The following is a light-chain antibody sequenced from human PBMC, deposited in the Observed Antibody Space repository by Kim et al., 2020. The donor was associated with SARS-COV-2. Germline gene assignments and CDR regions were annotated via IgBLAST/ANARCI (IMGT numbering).Light chain of an antibody. Sequence: DIQMTQSPSSLAASVGDRVTIACRASQSIGTYLNWYQQKPGKAPKLLIYAASSLQSGVPSRFSGSGSGTDFTLTISNVQPEDFATYYCQQSHTTPLLTFGRGTKVDIK. J-gene: IGKJ4*01. V-gene: IGKV1-39*01. CDR3: QQSHTTPLLT. CDR1: QSIGTY. CDR2: AAS.